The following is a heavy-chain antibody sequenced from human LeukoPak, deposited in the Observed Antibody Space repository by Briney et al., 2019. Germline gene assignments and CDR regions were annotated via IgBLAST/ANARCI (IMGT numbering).Heavy chain of an antibody. J-gene: IGHJ1*01. CDR1: GFTFSSYW. D-gene: IGHD3-10*01. V-gene: IGHV3-74*01. CDR2: INSDGSST. Sequence: GGSLRLSCAASGFTFSSYWMHWVRQAPGKGLVWVSRINSDGSSTNYADSVKGRFTISRDNAKNTLYLQMNSLRAEDTAVYYRARVPHYYGSGSYYNVDGYFQHWGQGTLVTVSS. CDR3: ARVPHYYGSGSYYNVDGYFQH.